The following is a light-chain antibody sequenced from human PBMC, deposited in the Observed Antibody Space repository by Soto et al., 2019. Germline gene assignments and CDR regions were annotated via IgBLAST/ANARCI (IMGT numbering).Light chain of an antibody. CDR3: GTWDNSLSTVV. J-gene: IGLJ2*01. Sequence: QSVLTQPPSVSAAPGQKVTISCSGSSSNIGNNDVSWYQQLPGTAPKLLIYDNNKRPSGIPDRFSGSRSGTLATLGITGLQTGDEADYYCGTWDNSLSTVVFGGGTKLTVL. CDR1: SSNIGNND. V-gene: IGLV1-51*01. CDR2: DNN.